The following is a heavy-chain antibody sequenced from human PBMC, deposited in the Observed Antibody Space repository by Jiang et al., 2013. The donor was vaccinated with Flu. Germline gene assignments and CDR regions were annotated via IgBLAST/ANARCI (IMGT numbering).Heavy chain of an antibody. V-gene: IGHV3-7*03. J-gene: IGHJ5*02. CDR1: GFTFSTYW. CDR2: IKQDGSAK. Sequence: VQLLESGGELVQPGGSLRLSCAASGFTFSTYWMSWVRQAPGKGLEWVANIKQDGSAKYYMDSVKGRFTISRDNAENSLYLQMNSLRVEDTAVYYCARMGGSSWGREYNWFDPWGQGTLVTVSS. D-gene: IGHD3-16*01. CDR3: ARMGGSSWGREYNWFDP.